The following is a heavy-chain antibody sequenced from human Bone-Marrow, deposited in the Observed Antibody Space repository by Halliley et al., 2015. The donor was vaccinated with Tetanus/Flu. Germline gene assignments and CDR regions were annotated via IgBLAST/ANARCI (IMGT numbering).Heavy chain of an antibody. CDR3: AKDTYYDFLGMDV. CDR2: ISGGSDNT. J-gene: IGHJ6*02. Sequence: VSTISGGSDNTHYADSVKGRFTISRDNSKKTLDLQMDSLRAADTAVYYCAKDTYYDFLGMDVWGQGTTVTVSS. D-gene: IGHD3-3*01. V-gene: IGHV3-23*01.